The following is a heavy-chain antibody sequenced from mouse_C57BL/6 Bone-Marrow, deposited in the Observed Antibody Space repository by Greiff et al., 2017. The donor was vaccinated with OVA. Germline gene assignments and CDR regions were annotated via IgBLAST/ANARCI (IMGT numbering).Heavy chain of an antibody. J-gene: IGHJ2*01. V-gene: IGHV3-6*01. Sequence: EVQLQQSGPGLVKPSQSLSLTCSVTGYSITSGYYWNWIRQFPGNKLEWMGYISYDGSNNYNPSLKNRISITRDTSKNQFFLKLNSVTTEDTATYYCARDWDEGHWGQGTTLTVSS. CDR3: ARDWDEGH. D-gene: IGHD4-1*01. CDR1: GYSITSGYY. CDR2: ISYDGSN.